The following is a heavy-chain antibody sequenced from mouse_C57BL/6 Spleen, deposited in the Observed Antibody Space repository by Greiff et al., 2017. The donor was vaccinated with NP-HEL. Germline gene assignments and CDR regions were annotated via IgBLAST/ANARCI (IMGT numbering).Heavy chain of an antibody. J-gene: IGHJ4*01. Sequence: EVKLVESGGGLVKPGGSLKLSCAASGFTFSSYAMSWVRQTPEKRLEWVATISDGGSYTYYPDNVKGRFTISRDNAKNNLYLQMSHLKSEDTAMYYYARAYYKGMDYWGQGTSVTVSS. CDR2: ISDGGSYT. CDR3: ARAYYKGMDY. D-gene: IGHD2-12*01. CDR1: GFTFSSYA. V-gene: IGHV5-4*03.